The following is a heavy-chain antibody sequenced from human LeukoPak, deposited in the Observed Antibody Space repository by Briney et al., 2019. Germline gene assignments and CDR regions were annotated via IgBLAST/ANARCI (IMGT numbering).Heavy chain of an antibody. CDR3: ARLLDYDILTGYYTYYFDY. Sequence: PSETLSLTCIVSGGSISSYYWSWIRQPPGKGLEWIGYIYYSGSTNYNPSLKSRVTISVDTSKNLFSLKLSSVTAADTAVYYCARLLDYDILTGYYTYYFDYWGQGTLVTVSS. D-gene: IGHD3-9*01. CDR2: IYYSGST. J-gene: IGHJ4*02. V-gene: IGHV4-59*08. CDR1: GGSISSYY.